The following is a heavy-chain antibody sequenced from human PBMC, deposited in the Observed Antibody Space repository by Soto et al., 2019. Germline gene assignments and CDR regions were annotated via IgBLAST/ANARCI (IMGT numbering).Heavy chain of an antibody. D-gene: IGHD3-22*01. CDR3: ARTAYYYDSSGYPRPNYFDY. V-gene: IGHV1-18*04. J-gene: IGHJ4*02. CDR2: ISAYNGNT. Sequence: QVQLVQSGAEVKKPGASVKVSCKASGYTFTSYGISWVRQAPGQGLEWMGWISAYNGNTNYAQKLQGRVTMTTDTSTGTAYMELRSLRSDDTAVYYCARTAYYYDSSGYPRPNYFDYWGQGTLVTVSS. CDR1: GYTFTSYG.